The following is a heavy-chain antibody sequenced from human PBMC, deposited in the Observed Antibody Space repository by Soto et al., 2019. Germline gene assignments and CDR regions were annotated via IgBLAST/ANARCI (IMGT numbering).Heavy chain of an antibody. Sequence: EVQLVESGGGLVKPGGSLRLSCAASGFTFSSYSMNWVRQAPGKGLEWVSSISSSSSYIYYADSVKGRFTISRDNAKNSLYLQMNSLRAEDTAVYYCARCRAEDYYMDVWGKGTTVTVSS. CDR3: ARCRAEDYYMDV. CDR1: GFTFSSYS. D-gene: IGHD1-26*01. J-gene: IGHJ6*03. CDR2: ISSSSSYI. V-gene: IGHV3-21*01.